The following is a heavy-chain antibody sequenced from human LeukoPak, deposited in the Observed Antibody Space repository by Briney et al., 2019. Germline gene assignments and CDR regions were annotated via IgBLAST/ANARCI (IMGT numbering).Heavy chain of an antibody. J-gene: IGHJ5*02. Sequence: ASVKVSCKASGYTFTSYGISWVRQAPGQGLEWMGWISAYYGNTNYAQKLQGRVTMTTDTSTSTAYMELRSLRSDDTAVYYCASSSRFGELTDPWGQGTLVTVSS. CDR3: ASSSRFGELTDP. D-gene: IGHD3-10*01. CDR1: GYTFTSYG. CDR2: ISAYYGNT. V-gene: IGHV1-18*01.